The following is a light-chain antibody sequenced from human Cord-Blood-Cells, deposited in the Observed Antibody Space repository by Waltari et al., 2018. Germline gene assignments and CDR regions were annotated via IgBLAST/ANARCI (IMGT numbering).Light chain of an antibody. CDR1: QSVSSY. V-gene: IGKV3-11*01. CDR3: QQRET. Sequence: PATLSLSPGERATLSCRASQSVSSYLAWYQQKPGQAPRLLIYDASNRATGIPARFSGSGSGTDFTLTISSLEPEDFAVYYCQQRETFGQGTKLEIK. J-gene: IGKJ2*01. CDR2: DAS.